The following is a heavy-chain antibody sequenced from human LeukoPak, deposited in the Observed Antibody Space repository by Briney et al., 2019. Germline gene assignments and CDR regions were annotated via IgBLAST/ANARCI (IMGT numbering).Heavy chain of an antibody. J-gene: IGHJ6*03. D-gene: IGHD3-10*01. CDR3: ARALRPYYYGSGSYPTHYYYYYYMDV. CDR1: GGSISSYY. V-gene: IGHV4-59*01. Sequence: SETLSLTCTVSGGSISSYYWSWIRQPPGKGLEWIEYIYYSGSTNYNPSLKSRVTISVDTSKNQFSLKLSSVTAADTAVYYCARALRPYYYGSGSYPTHYYYYYYMDVWGKGTTVTVSS. CDR2: IYYSGST.